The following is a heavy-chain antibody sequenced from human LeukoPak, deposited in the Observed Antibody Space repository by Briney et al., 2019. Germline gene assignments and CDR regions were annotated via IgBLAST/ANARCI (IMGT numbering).Heavy chain of an antibody. CDR3: ARDSNCGGDCYPLDY. V-gene: IGHV3-11*01. D-gene: IGHD2-21*02. J-gene: IGHJ4*02. CDR1: GFTFSDYD. Sequence: GGSLRLSCAASGFTFSDYDMSWIRQAPGKGLEWVSYISSSGSTIYYADSVKGRFTISRDNAKNSLYPQMNSLRAEDTAVYYCARDSNCGGDCYPLDYWGQGTLVTVSS. CDR2: ISSSGSTI.